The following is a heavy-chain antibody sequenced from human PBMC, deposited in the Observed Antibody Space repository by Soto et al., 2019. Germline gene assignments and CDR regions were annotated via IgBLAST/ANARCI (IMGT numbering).Heavy chain of an antibody. J-gene: IGHJ4*02. CDR2: ISSNGGTT. D-gene: IGHD1-7*01. Sequence: EVQLAESGGGMVQPGGSLRLSCVASGFTFSSYDMHWVRQAPGKGLEYVSSISSNGGTTYYGNSVKGRFTISRDNSKNTPYLQMGSARAEDMAVYYCVRRVSGNYDYWGQGTLVTVSS. CDR1: GFTFSSYD. CDR3: VRRVSGNYDY. V-gene: IGHV3-64*01.